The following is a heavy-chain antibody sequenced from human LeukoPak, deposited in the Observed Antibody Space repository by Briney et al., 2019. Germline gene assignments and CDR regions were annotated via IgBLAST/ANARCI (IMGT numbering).Heavy chain of an antibody. CDR3: VKRPYCGGDCYYFDC. CDR1: GFTFSSYA. CDR2: ISSNGGST. J-gene: IGHJ4*02. V-gene: IGHV3-64D*06. D-gene: IGHD2-21*02. Sequence: GGSLRLSCSASGFTFSSYAMHWVRQAPGKGLEYVSAISSNGGSTYYADSVKGRFTISRDNSKNTLYLQMSSLRAEDTAVYYCVKRPYCGGDCYYFDCWGQGTLVTVSS.